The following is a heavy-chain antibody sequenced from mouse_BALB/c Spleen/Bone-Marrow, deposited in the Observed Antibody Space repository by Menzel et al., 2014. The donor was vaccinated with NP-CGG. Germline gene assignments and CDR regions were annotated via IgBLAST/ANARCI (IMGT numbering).Heavy chain of an antibody. J-gene: IGHJ1*01. CDR3: ARDENVGIYWYFDV. Sequence: EVKLVESGGGSVQPGGPLRLSCATSGFTFTDYYMSWVRQPPGKALEWLGFIRNKAKGYTTDYSASVKGRFTISRDNSQRILYLQMNTLRAEDSATYYCARDENVGIYWYFDVWGAGTTVIVSS. CDR2: IRNKAKGYTT. V-gene: IGHV7-3*02. CDR1: GFTFTDYY.